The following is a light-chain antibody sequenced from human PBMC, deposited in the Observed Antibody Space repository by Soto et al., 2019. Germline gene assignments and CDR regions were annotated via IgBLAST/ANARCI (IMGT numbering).Light chain of an antibody. J-gene: IGKJ4*01. CDR2: AAS. Sequence: EIVMTRSPVTRSGPRMEIGTGSVRARRSVNRNLAWYQQKPGQAHRLLIYAASTGATGIPARFSGSGSGTEFTLTISSLQSEDCAIYYCQQYNTWPISFGGGGKVDIK. CDR3: QQYNTWPIS. CDR1: RSVNRN. V-gene: IGKV3-15*01.